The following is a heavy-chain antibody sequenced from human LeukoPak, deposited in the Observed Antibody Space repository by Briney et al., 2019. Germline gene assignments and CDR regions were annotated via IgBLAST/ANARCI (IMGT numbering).Heavy chain of an antibody. CDR1: GFTFRSNA. CDR3: AKGGVAAARDY. Sequence: TGGSLRLSCTDSGFTFRSNAMSWVRQAPGKGLEWVSTISGSGGSTHYADSVKGRSTISRDNSKNTLYMQMNSLRTEDTAVYYCAKGGVAAARDYWGQGTLVTVSS. V-gene: IGHV3-23*01. J-gene: IGHJ4*02. CDR2: ISGSGGST. D-gene: IGHD6-13*01.